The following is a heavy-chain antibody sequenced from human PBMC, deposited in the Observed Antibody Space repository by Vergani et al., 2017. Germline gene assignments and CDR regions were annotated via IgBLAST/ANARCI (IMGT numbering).Heavy chain of an antibody. V-gene: IGHV3-64*01. CDR3: SKDGKYTAPWNRGYFHVLDV. D-gene: IGHD5-12*01. CDR2: ISSDGKST. J-gene: IGHJ6*02. Sequence: EVQLLESGGGLVQPGGSIRLSCFGSGFTFSTFNMHWVRQIPGKGLEYISGISSDGKSTNYAKSVKGRFIVTRDNSKNSLHLQMGNLRVEDTGIYYCSKDGKYTAPWNRGYFHVLDVWGQGTTVSVSS. CDR1: GFTFSTFN.